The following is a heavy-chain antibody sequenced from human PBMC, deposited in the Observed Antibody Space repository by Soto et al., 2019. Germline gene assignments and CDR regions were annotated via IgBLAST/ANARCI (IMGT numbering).Heavy chain of an antibody. J-gene: IGHJ4*02. Sequence: QVHLVESGGGVVQPGSTLRLSCKASGFDFSQYTVHWVRQAPGKGLEWVAVMWYDGSKKYYGDSVKDRFTISRDNSKNTLDLQMSSLSVEDTAIYYWVRGGRGFMYASPFDDWGQGTPVTVSS. V-gene: IGHV3-33*01. CDR3: VRGGRGFMYASPFDD. CDR1: GFDFSQYT. CDR2: MWYDGSKK. D-gene: IGHD2-8*01.